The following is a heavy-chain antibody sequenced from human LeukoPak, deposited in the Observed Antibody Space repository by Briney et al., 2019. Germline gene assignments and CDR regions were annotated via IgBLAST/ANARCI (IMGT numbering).Heavy chain of an antibody. Sequence: GGPLRLSCAASGFTFSSSTMDWVRQAPGKGLGWVSSSSRSGTSILYADSLRGGFTISRDNAKHSLYLQMNSLGVDNTAVYYCAKEGRSTTPGYWGQGTLVTVSS. CDR2: SSRSGTSI. D-gene: IGHD6-13*01. V-gene: IGHV3-21*01. CDR1: GFTFSSST. CDR3: AKEGRSTTPGY. J-gene: IGHJ4*02.